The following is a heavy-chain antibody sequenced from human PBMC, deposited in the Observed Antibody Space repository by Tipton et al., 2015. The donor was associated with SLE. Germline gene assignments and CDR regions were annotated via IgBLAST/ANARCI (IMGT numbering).Heavy chain of an antibody. V-gene: IGHV4-61*05. CDR2: IYYSGST. Sequence: TLSLTCTVSGGSISRSDYYWGWIRQPPGKGLEWIGYIYYSGSTNYNPSLKSRVTISVDTSKNQFSLKLTSVTAADTAVYYCARLHPYSSSPDEVRALDIWGQGTMVTVSS. D-gene: IGHD6-6*01. J-gene: IGHJ3*02. CDR1: GGSISRSDYY. CDR3: ARLHPYSSSPDEVRALDI.